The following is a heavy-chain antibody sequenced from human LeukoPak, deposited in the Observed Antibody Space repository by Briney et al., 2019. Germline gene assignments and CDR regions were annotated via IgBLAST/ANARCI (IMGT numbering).Heavy chain of an antibody. J-gene: IGHJ4*02. CDR1: GFTFSDYY. CDR3: ARDRVGSSRFLDY. CDR2: ISSTTSYT. D-gene: IGHD6-6*01. V-gene: IGHV3-11*06. Sequence: GGSLRLSCAASGFTFSDYYMSWIRQAPGQGLEWLSYISSTTSYTDYADSVKGRFTISRDNSKTTLYLQMNSLRAEDTAVYYCARDRVGSSRFLDYWGQGTLVTVSS.